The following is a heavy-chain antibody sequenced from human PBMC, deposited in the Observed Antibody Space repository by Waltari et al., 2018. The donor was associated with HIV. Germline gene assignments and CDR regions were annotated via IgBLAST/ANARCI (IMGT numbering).Heavy chain of an antibody. D-gene: IGHD3-16*01. CDR2: VYYTGTT. J-gene: IGHJ6*02. Sequence: QVQVQESGPGLVKPSETLSLTCTVSGDSIRSDYWSWIRQPPGKGLEWVGHVYYTGTTHYNPSLKSRVTISLDTSKKQFFLRLTSVTAADTAVYYCARVGAASRNYFYYGVDVWGQGSTVTVSS. V-gene: IGHV4-59*01. CDR1: GDSIRSDY. CDR3: ARVGAASRNYFYYGVDV.